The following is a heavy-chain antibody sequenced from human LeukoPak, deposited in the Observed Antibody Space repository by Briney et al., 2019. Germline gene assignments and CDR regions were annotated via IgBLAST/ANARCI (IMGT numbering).Heavy chain of an antibody. CDR2: ISAYNGNT. J-gene: IGHJ4*02. Sequence: ASVKVSCKASGYTFTSYGISWVRQAPGQGLEWMGWISAYNGNTNYAQKLQGRVTMTTDTSTSTAYMELRSLRSDDTAVYYCARHVDSAGQWLHQYFFDYWGQGTLVTVSS. D-gene: IGHD3-22*01. CDR1: GYTFTSYG. V-gene: IGHV1-18*01. CDR3: ARHVDSAGQWLHQYFFDY.